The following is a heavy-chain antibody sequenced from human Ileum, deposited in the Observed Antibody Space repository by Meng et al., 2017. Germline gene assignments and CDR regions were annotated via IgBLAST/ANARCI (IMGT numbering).Heavy chain of an antibody. CDR2: IHHSGST. Sequence: QAQLQESGPGLVEPSGTLSLTCAVSGGYISSTYWWTWVRQSVGKGLEWIGEIHHSGSTNYTPSLKSRVTISVDKSKNQFSLNLRSVTAADTAVYYCARIDYGGNGIEKYYFDYWGQGTLVTVSS. D-gene: IGHD4-23*01. V-gene: IGHV4-4*02. CDR3: ARIDYGGNGIEKYYFDY. CDR1: GGYISSTYW. J-gene: IGHJ4*02.